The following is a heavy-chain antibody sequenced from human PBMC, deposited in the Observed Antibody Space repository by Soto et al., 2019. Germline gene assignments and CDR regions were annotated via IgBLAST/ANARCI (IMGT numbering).Heavy chain of an antibody. V-gene: IGHV4-34*12. Sequence: SDTLSLTCAVYGGSFSGYFWSWIRQPPGKGLEWIGEIFHGGSTNYSPSLKSRVTISVDTSKNQFSLELSSVTAADTAVYYCARPHYDSNTFYYFFDYWGQGTQVTVSS. J-gene: IGHJ4*02. CDR3: ARPHYDSNTFYYFFDY. CDR2: IFHGGST. D-gene: IGHD3-22*01. CDR1: GGSFSGYF.